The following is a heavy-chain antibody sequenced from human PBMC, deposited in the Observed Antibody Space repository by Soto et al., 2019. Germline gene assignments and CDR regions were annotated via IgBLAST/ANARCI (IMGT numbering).Heavy chain of an antibody. D-gene: IGHD6-25*01. J-gene: IGHJ5*02. CDR3: ARSIAAPRWFDP. CDR2: IYNRGST. Sequence: TSETLSLTCTVSGGSISSYYWSWIRQPPGKGLEWIGHIYNRGSTNYNPSLKSRVTISVDTSKNQFSLKLSSVTAADTAVYYCARSIAAPRWFDPWGQGTLVTVSS. V-gene: IGHV4-59*01. CDR1: GGSISSYY.